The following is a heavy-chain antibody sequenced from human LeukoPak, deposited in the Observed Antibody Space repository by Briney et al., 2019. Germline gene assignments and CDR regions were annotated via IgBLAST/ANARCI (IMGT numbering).Heavy chain of an antibody. Sequence: ASVKVSCKASGYTFTSYAMHWVRQAPGQRLEWMGWIHAGNGNTKYSEKVQGRVTITRDTSASTAYMELSSLRSEDTAVYYCAGKRKPDYYGMDVWGKGTTVTVSS. CDR1: GYTFTSYA. J-gene: IGHJ6*04. D-gene: IGHD4-23*01. V-gene: IGHV1-3*01. CDR2: IHAGNGNT. CDR3: AGKRKPDYYGMDV.